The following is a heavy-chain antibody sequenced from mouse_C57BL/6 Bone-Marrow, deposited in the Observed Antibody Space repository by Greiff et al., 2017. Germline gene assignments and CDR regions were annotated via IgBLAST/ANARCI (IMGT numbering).Heavy chain of an antibody. V-gene: IGHV5-6*03. Sequence: EVKLMESGGGLVKPGGSLKLSCAASGFTFSSYGMSWVRQTPDKRLEWVATISSGGSYTYYPDSVKGRFTISRDNAKNTLYLQMSSLKSEDTAMYYCARQRDSSGWVAYWGQGTLVTVSA. CDR1: GFTFSSYG. D-gene: IGHD3-2*02. CDR2: ISSGGSYT. J-gene: IGHJ3*01. CDR3: ARQRDSSGWVAY.